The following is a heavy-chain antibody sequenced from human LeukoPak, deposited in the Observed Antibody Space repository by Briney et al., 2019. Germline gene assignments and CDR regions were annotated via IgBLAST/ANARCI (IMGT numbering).Heavy chain of an antibody. V-gene: IGHV1-2*02. CDR1: GYNFIGHN. J-gene: IGHJ5*02. CDR2: INPNSGAT. Sequence: GASVKVSCKASGYNFIGHNLHWVRHTPGQGLQWMGWINPNSGATKYARHSQGRVTMTRDMSTTTAHMDLTSLTSNDTGVYYCTRDRGSSGRSWFDPWGKGTLVIVS. CDR3: TRDRGSSGRSWFDP. D-gene: IGHD6-6*01.